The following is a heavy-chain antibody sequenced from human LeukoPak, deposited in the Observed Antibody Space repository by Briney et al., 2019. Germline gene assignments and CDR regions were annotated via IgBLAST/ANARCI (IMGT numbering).Heavy chain of an antibody. V-gene: IGHV4-39*01. Sequence: TSETLSLTCNVAGASISSGRNYWGWIRQSPGKGLEWIGSIYYNGNSYYNPSLKSRVSISVDTSKNHISLEVSSLTAADAALYFCARHLSGSAMMHYFDSWGQGTLVTVSS. CDR3: ARHLSGSAMMHYFDS. CDR2: IYYNGNS. J-gene: IGHJ4*02. CDR1: GASISSGRNY. D-gene: IGHD5-18*01.